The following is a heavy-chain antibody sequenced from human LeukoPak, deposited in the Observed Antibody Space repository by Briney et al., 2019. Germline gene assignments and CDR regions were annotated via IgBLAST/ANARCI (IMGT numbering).Heavy chain of an antibody. CDR1: GFTFSSYW. Sequence: GGSLRLSCAASGFTFSSYWMHWVRQAPGKGLVWVSRINSDGSSTSYADSVKGRFTISRDNAKNTLYLQMNRLRAEDTAVYYCARGGRYSYDDFDYWGQGTLVTVSS. CDR3: ARGGRYSYDDFDY. D-gene: IGHD5-18*01. J-gene: IGHJ4*02. CDR2: INSDGSST. V-gene: IGHV3-74*01.